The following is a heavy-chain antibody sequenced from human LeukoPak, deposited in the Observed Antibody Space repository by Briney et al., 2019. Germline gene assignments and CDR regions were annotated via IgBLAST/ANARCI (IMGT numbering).Heavy chain of an antibody. J-gene: IGHJ4*02. Sequence: PGGSLRLSCAASGFTFSSYGMHWVRQAPGKGLEWVAFIRYDGSNKYYADSVKGRFTISRDNSKNTLYLQTNSLRAEDTAVYYCAGWELRRGYYFDYRGQGTLVTVSS. CDR1: GFTFSSYG. CDR3: AGWELRRGYYFDY. V-gene: IGHV3-30*02. D-gene: IGHD1-26*01. CDR2: IRYDGSNK.